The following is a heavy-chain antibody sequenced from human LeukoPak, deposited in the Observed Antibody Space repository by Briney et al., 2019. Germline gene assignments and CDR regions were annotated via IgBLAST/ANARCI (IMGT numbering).Heavy chain of an antibody. J-gene: IGHJ6*03. CDR3: ARGIIVVVPAAMDYYYYMDV. Sequence: LETLSLTCTVSGYSISSGYYWGWIRQPPGKGLEWIGSIYHSGSTYYNPSLKSRVTISVDTSKNQFSLKLSSVTAADTAVYYCARGIIVVVPAAMDYYYYMDVWGKGTTVTISS. V-gene: IGHV4-38-2*02. D-gene: IGHD2-2*01. CDR2: IYHSGST. CDR1: GYSISSGYY.